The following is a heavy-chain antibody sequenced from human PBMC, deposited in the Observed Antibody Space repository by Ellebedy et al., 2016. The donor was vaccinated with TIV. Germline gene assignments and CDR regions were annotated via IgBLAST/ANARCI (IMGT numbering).Heavy chain of an antibody. J-gene: IGHJ4*02. CDR2: IIPMFITA. CDR1: GYTFTGYY. Sequence: AASVKVSCKASGYTFTGYYMHWVRQAPGQGLEWTGGIIPMFITANYAQKFQGRVTITADESTSTAYMELSSLRSEDTAVFYCARDLADTAFDYWGQGTLVTVSS. D-gene: IGHD5-18*01. V-gene: IGHV1-69*13. CDR3: ARDLADTAFDY.